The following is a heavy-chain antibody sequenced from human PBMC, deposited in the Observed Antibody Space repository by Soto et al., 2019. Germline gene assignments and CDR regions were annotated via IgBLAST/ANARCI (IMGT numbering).Heavy chain of an antibody. J-gene: IGHJ4*02. CDR3: ARLGALVSYCSGGSCYDEEY. D-gene: IGHD2-15*01. Sequence: SETLSLTCTVSGGSISSYYWSWIRQPPGKGLEWIGYIYYSGSTNYNPSLKSRVTISVDTSKNQFSLKLSSVTAADTAVYYCARLGALVSYCSGGSCYDEEYWGQGTLVTVSS. CDR2: IYYSGST. CDR1: GGSISSYY. V-gene: IGHV4-59*08.